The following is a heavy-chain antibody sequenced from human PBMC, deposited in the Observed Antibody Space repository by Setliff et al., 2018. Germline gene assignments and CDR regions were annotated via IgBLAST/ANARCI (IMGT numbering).Heavy chain of an antibody. D-gene: IGHD3-16*01. CDR2: IYYSGST. Sequence: SETLSLTCTVSGGSISSYYWSWIRQPPWKRLEWIGYIYYSGSTNYNPSLESRVTISVDTSKNQFSLRLNSATAADTAVYYCARLRGAFDYWGQGTLVTVSS. J-gene: IGHJ4*02. CDR3: ARLRGAFDY. CDR1: GGSISSYY. V-gene: IGHV4-59*01.